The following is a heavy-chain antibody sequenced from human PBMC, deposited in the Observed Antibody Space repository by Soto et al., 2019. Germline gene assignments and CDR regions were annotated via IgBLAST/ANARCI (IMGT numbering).Heavy chain of an antibody. Sequence: QVQLQESGPGLVKPSETLSLTCTVSGGSISSYYWSWIRQPPGKGLEWIGYIYYSGSTNYNPSLKSRVTISVDTSKNQFSLKLSSVTAADTAVYYCARLWSGYRGYNWFDPWGQGTLVTVSS. V-gene: IGHV4-59*08. CDR2: IYYSGST. J-gene: IGHJ5*02. CDR3: ARLWSGYRGYNWFDP. CDR1: GGSISSYY. D-gene: IGHD3-3*01.